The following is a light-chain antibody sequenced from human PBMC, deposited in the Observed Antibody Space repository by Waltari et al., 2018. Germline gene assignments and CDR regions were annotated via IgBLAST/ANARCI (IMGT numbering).Light chain of an antibody. CDR3: CPYAVGYTFV. CDR2: DVA. Sequence: QSALTQPRSVSGSPGQSVTISCTGTSSDIGGYHYVSWYQQLPGKVPKLMIYDVAKRPSGVPDRFSGSKSGNTASLTISGLQAEDEADYYCCPYAVGYTFVFGSGTKVTVL. V-gene: IGLV2-11*01. CDR1: SSDIGGYHY. J-gene: IGLJ1*01.